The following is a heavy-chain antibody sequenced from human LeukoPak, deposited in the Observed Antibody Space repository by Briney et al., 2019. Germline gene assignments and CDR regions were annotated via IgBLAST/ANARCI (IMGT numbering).Heavy chain of an antibody. V-gene: IGHV3-21*01. CDR3: ARDREDIVVVPDYYFDH. CDR1: GFTFSSYS. D-gene: IGHD2-2*01. CDR2: ISSSSSYI. J-gene: IGHJ4*02. Sequence: GGSLRLSCAASGFTFSSYSMNWVRQAPGKGLEWVSSISSSSSYIYYADSVKGRFTISRDNAKNSLYLQMNSLRAEDTAVYYCARDREDIVVVPDYYFDHWGQGTLVTVSS.